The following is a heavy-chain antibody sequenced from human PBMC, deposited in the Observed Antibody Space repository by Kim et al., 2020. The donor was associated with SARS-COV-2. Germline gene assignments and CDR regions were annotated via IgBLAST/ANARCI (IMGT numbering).Heavy chain of an antibody. CDR3: ATGRSCGAVDWFDP. D-gene: IGHD2-21*01. J-gene: IGHJ5*02. Sequence: YTDSVNGPFTVSRHNSKNTLNLQMNSLRAEDTVVYYCATGRSCGAVDWFDPWGQGTLVTVSS. V-gene: IGHV3-23*01.